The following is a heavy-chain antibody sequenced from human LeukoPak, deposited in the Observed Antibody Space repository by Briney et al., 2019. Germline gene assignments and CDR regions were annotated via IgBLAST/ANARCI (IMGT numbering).Heavy chain of an antibody. CDR2: ISTSSNYI. J-gene: IGHJ4*02. CDR3: VKDGGRDTAAAYY. V-gene: IGHV3-21*04. D-gene: IGHD6-13*01. Sequence: PGGSLRLSCAASGFTFSSYSMNWVRQAPGKGLEWVSSISTSSNYIYYADSVKGRFTISRDDAKNSLYLQMNSLRAEDTALYYCVKDGGRDTAAAYYWGQGTLVSVSS. CDR1: GFTFSSYS.